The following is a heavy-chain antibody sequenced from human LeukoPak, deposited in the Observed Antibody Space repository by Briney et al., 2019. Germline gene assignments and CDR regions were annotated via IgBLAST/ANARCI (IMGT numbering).Heavy chain of an antibody. CDR3: ARLSAMVRGPEDIFYFEF. V-gene: IGHV3-7*01. Sequence: GGSLRLSCETSGFSFSTYWMSWVRQPPGKGLEWVANIRQDGSEKYYVDSVKGRFTISRDIAKQSVFLQMSSLRDEDTAVYYCARLSAMVRGPEDIFYFEFWGLGTLVTVSA. CDR1: GFSFSTYW. CDR2: IRQDGSEK. J-gene: IGHJ4*02. D-gene: IGHD3-10*01.